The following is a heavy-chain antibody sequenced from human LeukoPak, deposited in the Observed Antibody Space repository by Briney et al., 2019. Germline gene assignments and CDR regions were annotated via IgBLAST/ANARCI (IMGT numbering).Heavy chain of an antibody. CDR3: ASAGGYSYGSFDY. V-gene: IGHV4-59*01. CDR1: GGSLSSYY. CDR2: IYYSGST. J-gene: IGHJ4*02. D-gene: IGHD5-18*01. Sequence: PSETLSLTCTVSGGSLSSYYWSWLRQPPGKGLEWIGYIYYSGSTNYNPSLKSRVTISVDTSKNQFSLKLSSVTAADTAVYYCASAGGYSYGSFDYWGQGTLVTVSS.